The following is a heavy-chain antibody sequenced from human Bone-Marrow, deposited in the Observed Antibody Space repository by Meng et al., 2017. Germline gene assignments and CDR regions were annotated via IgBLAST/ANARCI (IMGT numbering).Heavy chain of an antibody. Sequence: SETLSLTCAVYGGSFRNYFWSWTRQAPGKGLEWIGQISESGASRYNPSLKSGVTISVDMSKNQVSLRWSSVTAADTAVYYCAFVEAGAHAGAFNIWGRGTMVTVSS. J-gene: IGHJ3*02. V-gene: IGHV4-34*01. CDR3: AFVEAGAHAGAFNI. CDR2: ISESGAS. CDR1: GGSFRNYF. D-gene: IGHD3-3*01.